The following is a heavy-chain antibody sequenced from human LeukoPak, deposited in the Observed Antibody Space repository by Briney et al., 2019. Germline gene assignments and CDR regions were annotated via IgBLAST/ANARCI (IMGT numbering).Heavy chain of an antibody. V-gene: IGHV3-23*01. D-gene: IGHD5-18*01. CDR1: GFTFSIYA. Sequence: GGSLRLSCAASGFTFSIYAMSWVRQAPGKGLEWVSAISATDSRPYYADSVKGRFTISRDNSKSTLYLQLNGLRGEDTAIYYRAKDLSYSFDYWGQGALVTVSS. J-gene: IGHJ4*02. CDR2: ISATDSRP. CDR3: AKDLSYSFDY.